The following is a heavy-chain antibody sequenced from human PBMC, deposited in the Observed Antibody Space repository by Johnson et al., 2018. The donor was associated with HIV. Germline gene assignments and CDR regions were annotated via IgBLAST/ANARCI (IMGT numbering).Heavy chain of an antibody. CDR3: ARSRDCSGGSCPDGFDI. J-gene: IGHJ3*02. CDR2: IDSRGRIK. V-gene: IGHV3-11*04. CDR1: GFTFSDYY. D-gene: IGHD2-15*01. Sequence: QVQLVESGGGLVKPGGSLRLSCVASGFTFSDYYMTWIRQAPGKGLEWVSYIDSRGRIKYSADSVQGRFTISRDNAKNSLYLQMNSLRAEDAAVYYCARSRDCSGGSCPDGFDIWGQGTKVIVSS.